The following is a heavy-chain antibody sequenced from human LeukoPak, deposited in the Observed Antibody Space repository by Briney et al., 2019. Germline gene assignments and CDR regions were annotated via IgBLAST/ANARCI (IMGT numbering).Heavy chain of an antibody. CDR3: ARSRYCSGGNCYLDAFDI. V-gene: IGHV3-21*01. CDR1: GFTFSSYS. CDR2: ISSSSSYI. D-gene: IGHD2-15*01. Sequence: GGSLRLSCAASGFTFSSYSMNWVRQAPGKGLEWVSSISSSSSYIYYADSVRGRLTISRDNAENSLYLQMNSLRAEDTAVYYCARSRYCSGGNCYLDAFDIWGQGTMVTVSS. J-gene: IGHJ3*02.